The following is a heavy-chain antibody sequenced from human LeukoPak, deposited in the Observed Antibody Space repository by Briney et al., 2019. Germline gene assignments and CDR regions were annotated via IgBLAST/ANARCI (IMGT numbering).Heavy chain of an antibody. Sequence: GGSLRLSCSASGFTFSSYAMRWVRQAPGKGLEWVSGISASGGSTDYADSVKGRFTISRDNSKNTLYLQMNSLRAEDTAVYYCAKPCSGGSCYWNYWGQGTLVTVSS. CDR2: ISASGGST. J-gene: IGHJ4*02. D-gene: IGHD2-15*01. V-gene: IGHV3-23*01. CDR3: AKPCSGGSCYWNY. CDR1: GFTFSSYA.